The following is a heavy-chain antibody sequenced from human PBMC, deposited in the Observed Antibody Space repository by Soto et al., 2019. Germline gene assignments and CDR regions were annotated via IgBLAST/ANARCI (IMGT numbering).Heavy chain of an antibody. V-gene: IGHV3-33*01. J-gene: IGHJ5*02. CDR1: GFTFSSYG. CDR3: ARNLIAAAGTGWFDP. D-gene: IGHD6-13*01. CDR2: IWYDGSNK. Sequence: GGSLRLSCAASGFTFSSYGMHWVRQAPGKGLEWVAVIWYDGSNKYYADSVKGRFTISRDNSKNTLYLQMNSLRAEDTAVYYCARNLIAAAGTGWFDPWGQGPLVTVSS.